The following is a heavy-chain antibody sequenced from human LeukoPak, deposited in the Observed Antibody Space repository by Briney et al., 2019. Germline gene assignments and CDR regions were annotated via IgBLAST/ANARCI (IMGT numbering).Heavy chain of an antibody. J-gene: IGHJ5*02. V-gene: IGHV1-46*01. CDR2: INPSGGST. Sequence: GASVKVSCKASGYTFTIYFMHWVRQAPGQGLEWMGIINPSGGSTSYAQKFRGRVTMTRDMSTSTVYMELSSLRSEDTAVYYCAREGVADSYDSRAYGNWFDPWGQGTLVTVSS. CDR1: GYTFTIYF. CDR3: AREGVADSYDSRAYGNWFDP. D-gene: IGHD3-22*01.